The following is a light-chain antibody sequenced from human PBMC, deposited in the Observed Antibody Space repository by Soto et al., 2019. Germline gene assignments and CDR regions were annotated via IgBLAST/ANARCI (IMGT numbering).Light chain of an antibody. CDR1: QDISNY. CDR3: QQFVDLLCT. Sequence: DIQMTQSPSSLSASVGDRVTITCQASQDISNYLNWYQQKPGKAPKLLIYDASNLETGVPSRFSGSGSGTDFTLTISGLQPEDVGTYYCQQFVDLLCTFGPGTKVDIK. CDR2: DAS. J-gene: IGKJ3*01. V-gene: IGKV1-33*01.